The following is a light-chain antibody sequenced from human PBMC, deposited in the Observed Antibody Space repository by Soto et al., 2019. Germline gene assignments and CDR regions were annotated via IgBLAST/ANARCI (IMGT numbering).Light chain of an antibody. J-gene: IGKJ1*01. Sequence: EIVMTQSPATLSVSPGERATLSCRASQSINSNLAWFHQKPGQAPRLLIYGASTRATGIPARFSGSESGTDFTLTISSLQSEDFGIYYCHQYGYWPRTFGHGTKVEIK. V-gene: IGKV3-15*01. CDR1: QSINSN. CDR3: HQYGYWPRT. CDR2: GAS.